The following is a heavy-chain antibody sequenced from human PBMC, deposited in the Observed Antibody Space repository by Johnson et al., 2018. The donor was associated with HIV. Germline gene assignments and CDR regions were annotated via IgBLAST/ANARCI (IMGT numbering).Heavy chain of an antibody. Sequence: QVQLVESGGGLVQPGGSLRLSCAASGFTVSNNYMSWVRQAPGKGLEWVSGISWNSGSIGYAAAVKGRFTISRDNAKNSLYLQRSSLRAEDTAVYYCAREGVAVRYIDDAFDIWGQGTMVTVSS. CDR1: GFTVSNNY. V-gene: IGHV3-11*04. CDR3: AREGVAVRYIDDAFDI. CDR2: ISWNSGSI. D-gene: IGHD3-9*01. J-gene: IGHJ3*02.